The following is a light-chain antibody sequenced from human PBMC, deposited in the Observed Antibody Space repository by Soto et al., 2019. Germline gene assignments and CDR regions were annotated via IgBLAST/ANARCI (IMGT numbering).Light chain of an antibody. J-gene: IGKJ1*01. CDR2: LVS. V-gene: IGKV1-17*01. CDR1: QRVRSN. Sequence: DIQMTQSPSSLSASVGDRVTITCRASQRVRSNLDWYQQRPGKAPKRLIYLVSSLQSGVPSRFSGIGSGTEFTLTISSLHPEDFSTYYCQQQNAYPWTFAQETKLDIK. CDR3: QQQNAYPWT.